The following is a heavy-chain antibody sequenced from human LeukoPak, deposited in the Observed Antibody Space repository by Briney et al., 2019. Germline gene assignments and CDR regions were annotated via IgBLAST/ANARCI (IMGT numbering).Heavy chain of an antibody. J-gene: IGHJ4*02. Sequence: GGSLRLSCAASGFTFSSYAMSWVRQAPGKGLEWVSAISGSGGSTYYADSVKGRFTISRDNSKNTLYLQMNSLRAEDTAVYYCAKSRIVVVPAARVDFDYWGQGTLVTVSS. CDR2: ISGSGGST. V-gene: IGHV3-23*01. D-gene: IGHD2-2*01. CDR3: AKSRIVVVPAARVDFDY. CDR1: GFTFSSYA.